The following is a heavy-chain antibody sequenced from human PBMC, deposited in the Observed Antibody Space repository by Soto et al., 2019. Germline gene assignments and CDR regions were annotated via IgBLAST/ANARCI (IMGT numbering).Heavy chain of an antibody. V-gene: IGHV4-39*01. D-gene: IGHD1-7*01. CDR1: GDSRSNIGCY. CDR2: FYYTGKT. CDR3: WRELLSPGMGV. J-gene: IGHJ6*01. Sequence: PLQTLSLTCTFSGDSRSNIGCYWGWISQSPGKGLEWIGSFYYTGKTYYNPSLKSRVTISVDTSKNQLSLKLSSVTAADTAVYYSWRELLSPGMGVWGQATTVTV.